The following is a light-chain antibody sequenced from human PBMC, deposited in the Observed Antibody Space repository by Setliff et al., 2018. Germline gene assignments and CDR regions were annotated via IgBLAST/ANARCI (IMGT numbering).Light chain of an antibody. CDR1: SGDVFGYNY. CDR3: SSYEGSNNDV. J-gene: IGLJ1*01. Sequence: QSALAQPPSASGSPGQSVTISCTGTSGDVFGYNYVSWYQQHPGKAPKLMIYEVTKRPSGVPDRFPGSKSGNTASLTVSGLQAEDEADYYCSSYEGSNNDVFGTGTKVTVL. CDR2: EVT. V-gene: IGLV2-8*01.